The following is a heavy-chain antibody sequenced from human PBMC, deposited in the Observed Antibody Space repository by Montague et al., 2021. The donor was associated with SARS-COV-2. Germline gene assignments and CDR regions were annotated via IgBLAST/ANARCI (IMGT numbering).Heavy chain of an antibody. CDR3: ARGGLGNRGFDY. D-gene: IGHD3/OR15-3a*01. J-gene: IGHJ4*02. V-gene: IGHV4-4*02. Sequence: SETLSLTCVVSDVSLSTSTWWSWVRQSPGKGLEWVGEIYLSGFTXXNPSVKSRVSISQDDSRSQFSLRLTSVTAADTAVYFCARGGLGNRGFDYWGQGTLVTVSS. CDR1: DVSLSTSTW. CDR2: IYLSGFT.